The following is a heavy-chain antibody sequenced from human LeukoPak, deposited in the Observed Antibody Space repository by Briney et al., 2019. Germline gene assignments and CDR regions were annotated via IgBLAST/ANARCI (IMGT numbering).Heavy chain of an antibody. Sequence: SSVKVSCKASGGTFSSYAIIWVRQAPGQGLEWMGGIIPIFGTANYAQKFQGRVTITADESTSTAYMELSSLRSEDTAVYYCARDFSGVLRLGEHLLGWGQGTLVTVSS. D-gene: IGHD3-16*01. CDR1: GGTFSSYA. CDR3: ARDFSGVLRLGEHLLG. CDR2: IIPIFGTA. V-gene: IGHV1-69*13. J-gene: IGHJ4*02.